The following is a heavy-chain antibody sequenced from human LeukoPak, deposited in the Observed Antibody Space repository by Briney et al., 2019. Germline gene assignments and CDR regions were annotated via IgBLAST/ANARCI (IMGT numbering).Heavy chain of an antibody. CDR1: GFTFDDYA. V-gene: IGHV3-9*01. Sequence: GGSLRLSCAASGFTFDDYAMHWVRQAPGKGLEWVSGISWNSGSIGYADSVKGRFTISRDNAKNSLYLQMNSLRAEDTALYYCAKEHYDYGDLYPGYGMDVWGQGTTVTVSS. CDR2: ISWNSGSI. CDR3: AKEHYDYGDLYPGYGMDV. J-gene: IGHJ6*02. D-gene: IGHD4-17*01.